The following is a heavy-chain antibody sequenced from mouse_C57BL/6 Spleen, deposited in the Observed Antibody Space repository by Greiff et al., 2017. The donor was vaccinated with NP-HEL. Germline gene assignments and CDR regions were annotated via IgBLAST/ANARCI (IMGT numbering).Heavy chain of an antibody. CDR2: ISDGGSYT. CDR1: GFTFSSYA. Sequence: EVKLMESGGGLVKPGGSLKLSCAASGFTFSSYAMSWVRQTPEKRLEWVATISDGGSYTYYPDNVKGRFTISRDNAKNNLYLQMSHLKSEDTAMYYCARDDYGSSSLFDYWGQGTTLTVSS. CDR3: ARDDYGSSSLFDY. J-gene: IGHJ2*01. V-gene: IGHV5-4*01. D-gene: IGHD1-1*01.